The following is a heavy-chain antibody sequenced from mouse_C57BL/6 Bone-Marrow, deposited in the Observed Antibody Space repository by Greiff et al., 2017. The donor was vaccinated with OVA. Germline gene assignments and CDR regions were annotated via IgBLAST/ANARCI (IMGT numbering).Heavy chain of an antibody. CDR3: AFPYSNYEGGRGDY. V-gene: IGHV14-3*01. D-gene: IGHD2-5*01. CDR2: IDPATGNT. J-gene: IGHJ4*01. Sequence: EVQLQQSVAELVRPGASVKLSCTASGFNIKNSYMHWVKQSPEQGLEWIGMIDPATGNTKYAPKCQGKATITADTSSNTAYLQLSSLTSEDTAIYYCAFPYSNYEGGRGDYWGQGTSVTVSS. CDR1: GFNIKNSY.